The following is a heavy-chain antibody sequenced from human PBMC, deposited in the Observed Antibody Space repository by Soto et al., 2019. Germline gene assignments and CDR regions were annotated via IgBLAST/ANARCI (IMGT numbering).Heavy chain of an antibody. J-gene: IGHJ5*02. CDR2: IWYDGSNK. Sequence: QVQLVESGGGVVQPGRSLRLSCAASGFTFSSYGMHWVRQAPGKGLEWVAVIWYDGSNKYYADSVKGRFTISRDNSKNTLYLQMNSLRAEDTAVYYCARDYDSSGYWFDPWGQGTLVTVSS. CDR3: ARDYDSSGYWFDP. D-gene: IGHD3-22*01. CDR1: GFTFSSYG. V-gene: IGHV3-33*01.